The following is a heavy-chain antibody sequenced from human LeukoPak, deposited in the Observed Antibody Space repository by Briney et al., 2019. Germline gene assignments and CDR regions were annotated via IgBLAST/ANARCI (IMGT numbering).Heavy chain of an antibody. CDR1: GGSISSYY. CDR3: ARALVGADDAFDI. J-gene: IGHJ3*02. D-gene: IGHD1-26*01. Sequence: KPSETLSLTCTVSGGSISSYYWSWIRQPPGKGLEWIGYIYYSGSTNYNPSLKSRVTISVDTSKNQFSLKLSSVTAADTAVYYCARALVGADDAFDIWGQGTMVTVSS. V-gene: IGHV4-59*01. CDR2: IYYSGST.